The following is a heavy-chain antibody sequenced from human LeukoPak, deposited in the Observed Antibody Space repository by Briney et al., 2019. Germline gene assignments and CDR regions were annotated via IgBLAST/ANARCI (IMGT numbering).Heavy chain of an antibody. CDR1: GYTLTELS. CDR2: FDPEDGET. V-gene: IGHV1-24*01. J-gene: IGHJ4*02. CDR3: TRGRPVSSSGSLEGH. D-gene: IGHD2-2*01. Sequence: ASVKVSCKVSGYTLTELSMHWVRQAPGKGLEWMGGFDPEDGETIYAQKFQGRVTMTEDTSTHTAYMELSSLRSEDTAVYYCTRGRPVSSSGSLEGHWGQGTLVTVSS.